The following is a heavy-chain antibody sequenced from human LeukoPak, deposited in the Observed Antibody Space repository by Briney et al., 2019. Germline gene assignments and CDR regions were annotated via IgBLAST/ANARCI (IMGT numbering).Heavy chain of an antibody. CDR3: ANGRAVVVTAILWDAFDI. J-gene: IGHJ3*02. D-gene: IGHD2-21*02. CDR1: GFTFSSYG. V-gene: IGHV3-30*18. CDR2: ISYDGSNK. Sequence: PGRSLRLSCAAPGFTFSSYGMHWVRQAPGKGLEWVAVISYDGSNKYYADSVKGRFTISRDNSKNTLYLQMNSLRAEDTAVYYCANGRAVVVTAILWDAFDIWGQGTMVTVSS.